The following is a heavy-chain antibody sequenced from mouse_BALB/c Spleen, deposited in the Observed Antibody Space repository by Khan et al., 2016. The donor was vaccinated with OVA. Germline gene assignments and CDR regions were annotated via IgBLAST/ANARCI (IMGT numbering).Heavy chain of an antibody. CDR1: GYSITSEYA. CDR3: ARKGYYGYDPFPY. D-gene: IGHD2-2*01. Sequence: EVQLVESGPGLVKPSQSLSLTCTVTGYSITSEYAWNWIRQFPGNKLEWRGYINYSGNTRFNPSLKSRTSITRDTSKNQFFLQLNSVTTEDTATYYCARKGYYGYDPFPYWGQGTLVTVSA. J-gene: IGHJ3*01. V-gene: IGHV3-2*02. CDR2: INYSGNT.